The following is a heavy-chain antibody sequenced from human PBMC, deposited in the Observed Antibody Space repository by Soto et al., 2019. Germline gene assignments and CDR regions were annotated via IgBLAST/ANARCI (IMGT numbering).Heavy chain of an antibody. Sequence: QVQLVQSGAEVKKPGSSVNVSCKASGGTFSSYAISWVRQAPGQGLEWMGGITPTFGTANYEQKFQGRVTITADESTSTAYVERNSLRSDDTGVKSCASDGKHYYDSGGDYSGDSWGRGTTVIVGS. J-gene: IGHJ5*01. CDR2: ITPTFGTA. D-gene: IGHD3-22*01. CDR3: ASDGKHYYDSGGDYSGDS. V-gene: IGHV1-69*12. CDR1: GGTFSSYA.